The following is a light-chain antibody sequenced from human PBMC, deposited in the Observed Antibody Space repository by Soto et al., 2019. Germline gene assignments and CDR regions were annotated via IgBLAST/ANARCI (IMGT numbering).Light chain of an antibody. J-gene: IGLJ1*01. CDR3: TSFTNRSTHV. Sequence: QSALTQPASVSGSPGQSIAISCTGTSSDVGSYDFVSWYQQHPGKVPKLMIYDVNNRPSGVSDRFSGSKSGNTASLTISGLQAEDEADYYCTSFTNRSTHVFGTGTKVTV. V-gene: IGLV2-14*03. CDR2: DVN. CDR1: SSDVGSYDF.